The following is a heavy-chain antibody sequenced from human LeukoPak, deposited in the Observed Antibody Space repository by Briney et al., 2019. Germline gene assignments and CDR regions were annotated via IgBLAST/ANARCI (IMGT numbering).Heavy chain of an antibody. CDR2: IWNDGDES. CDR3: AKSRRPDDYYYIDG. Sequence: EAGKSLRLSCVTSGFTFSSFAMNWVRQAPGKGLEWLALIWNDGDESQYADSVRGRFTISRDNSNNTVHLDMNSLRAEDTGVYYCAKSRRPDDYYYIDGWGKGTTVTVSS. CDR1: GFTFSSFA. D-gene: IGHD2-2*01. V-gene: IGHV3-33*03. J-gene: IGHJ6*03.